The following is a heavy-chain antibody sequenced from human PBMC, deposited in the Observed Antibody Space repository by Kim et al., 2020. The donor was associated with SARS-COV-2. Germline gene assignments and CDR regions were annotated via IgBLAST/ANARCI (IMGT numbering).Heavy chain of an antibody. J-gene: IGHJ6*02. D-gene: IGHD3-10*01. CDR2: ISYDGSNK. CDR1: GFTFSSYA. CDR3: ARDLPHYYTSGSSVGSDFYYSMDV. V-gene: IGHV3-30*04. Sequence: GGSLRLSCAASGFTFSSYAMHWVRQAPGKGLEWVAVISYDGSNKYYADSVKGRFIISRDNSKNTLYLQMNSLRAEDTAVYYCARDLPHYYTSGSSVGSDFYYSMDVWGQGTTVTVSS.